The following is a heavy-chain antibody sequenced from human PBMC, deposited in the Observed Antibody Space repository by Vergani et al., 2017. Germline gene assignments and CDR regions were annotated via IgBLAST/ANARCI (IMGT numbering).Heavy chain of an antibody. J-gene: IGHJ4*02. D-gene: IGHD2-2*01. V-gene: IGHV4-4*02. CDR2: IYHSGST. Sequence: QVQLQESGPGLVKPSGTLSLTCAVSGGSISSSNWWSWVRQPPGKGLEWIGEIYHSGSTNYNPSLKSRVTISLDKSKTQFSLKLSFVTAADTAVYYCARDDCSSTSCYLFDSWGQGTLVTVSS. CDR3: ARDDCSSTSCYLFDS. CDR1: GGSISSSNW.